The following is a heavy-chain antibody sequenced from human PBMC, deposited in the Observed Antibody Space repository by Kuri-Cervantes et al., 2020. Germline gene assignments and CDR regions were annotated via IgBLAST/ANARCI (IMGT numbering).Heavy chain of an antibody. CDR1: GYTFTNYA. CDR3: AREFIAVAGTLPPDY. CDR2: VNAGNGNT. J-gene: IGHJ4*02. D-gene: IGHD6-19*01. V-gene: IGHV1-3*01. Sequence: ASVKVSCKASGYTFTNYAIHWVRQAPGQRLEWMGRVNAGNGNTKYSQKFQDRVTITTDTSTSTAYMELRSLRSDDTAVYYCAREFIAVAGTLPPDYWGQGTLVTVSS.